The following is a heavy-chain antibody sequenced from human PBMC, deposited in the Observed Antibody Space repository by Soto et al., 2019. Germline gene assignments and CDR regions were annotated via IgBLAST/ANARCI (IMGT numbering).Heavy chain of an antibody. CDR3: ARDLLPAARFDP. CDR1: GYTXISYV. D-gene: IGHD2-2*01. J-gene: IGHJ5*02. V-gene: IGHV1-18*01. CDR2: ISAYNGNT. Sequence: SXKVSCKASGYTXISYVSRLVRQAPAQGLEWIGWISAYNGNTNYAQKLQGRVTISTDPSTSKAYMEMRSIRCDDKVVYYCARDLLPAARFDPWGQGTLGTVS.